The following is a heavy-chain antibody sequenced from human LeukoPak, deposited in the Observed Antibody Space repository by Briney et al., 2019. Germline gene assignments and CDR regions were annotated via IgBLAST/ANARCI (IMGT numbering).Heavy chain of an antibody. CDR3: AKSYYGSGSQYYFDY. D-gene: IGHD3-10*01. J-gene: IGHJ4*02. Sequence: GGSLRLSCAASGFFFNTNAMSWVRQAPGKGLEWGSAISGSGGSTYYADSVKGRFTISRDNSKNTLYLQMNSLRAEDTAVYYCAKSYYGSGSQYYFDYWGQGTLVTVSS. CDR2: ISGSGGST. V-gene: IGHV3-23*01. CDR1: GFFFNTNA.